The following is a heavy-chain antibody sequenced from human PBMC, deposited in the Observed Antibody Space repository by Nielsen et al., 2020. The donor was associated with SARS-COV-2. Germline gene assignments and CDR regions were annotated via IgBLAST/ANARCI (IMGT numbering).Heavy chain of an antibody. CDR2: IIPILGIA. Sequence: SVKVSCKASGGTFSSYTISWVRQAPGQGLEWMGRIIPILGIANYAQKFQGRVTITADKSTSTACMELSSLRSEDTAVYYCARTGQYQGGDYWGQGTLVTVSS. V-gene: IGHV1-69*02. J-gene: IGHJ4*02. CDR3: ARTGQYQGGDY. D-gene: IGHD2/OR15-2a*01. CDR1: GGTFSSYT.